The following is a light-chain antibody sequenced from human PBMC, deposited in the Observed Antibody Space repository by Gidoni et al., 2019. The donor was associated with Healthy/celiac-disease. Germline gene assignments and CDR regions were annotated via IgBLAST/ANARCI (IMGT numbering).Light chain of an antibody. CDR1: QSVSSY. Sequence: EIVLTQSPATLSLSPGERATLSRRASQSVSSYLAWYQQNPGQAPRLLIYDASNSATGIPDRLSGRGSGTDFTLTISSRELEDLAVNYCQQRSNWGWTFGQGTKVEIK. CDR3: QQRSNWGWT. V-gene: IGKV3-11*01. J-gene: IGKJ1*01. CDR2: DAS.